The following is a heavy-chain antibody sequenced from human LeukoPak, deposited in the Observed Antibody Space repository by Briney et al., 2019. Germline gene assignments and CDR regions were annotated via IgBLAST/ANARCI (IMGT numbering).Heavy chain of an antibody. CDR2: IKQDGSEK. Sequence: PGGSLRLSCAASGFTFSSYWMSWVRQAPGKGLEWVANIKQDGSEKYYVDSVKGRFTISRDNAKNSLYLQMNSLRAEDTAVYYCARSPGGSSWYIKDAFDIWGQGTMVTVSS. D-gene: IGHD6-13*01. V-gene: IGHV3-7*01. J-gene: IGHJ3*02. CDR1: GFTFSSYW. CDR3: ARSPGGSSWYIKDAFDI.